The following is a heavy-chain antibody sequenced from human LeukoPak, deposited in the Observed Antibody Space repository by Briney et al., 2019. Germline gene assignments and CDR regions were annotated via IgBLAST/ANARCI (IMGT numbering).Heavy chain of an antibody. J-gene: IGHJ4*02. Sequence: GGSLRLSCTASGFTFGDSAMSWVRQAPGKGLEWVGFIRSKAYGGTTEYAASVKGRFTISRDDSKSIAYLQMNSLKTEDTAVYYCTRDRSYYDSSGYHDYWGQGTLVTVSS. D-gene: IGHD3-22*01. CDR1: GFTFGDSA. CDR2: IRSKAYGGTT. CDR3: TRDRSYYDSSGYHDY. V-gene: IGHV3-49*04.